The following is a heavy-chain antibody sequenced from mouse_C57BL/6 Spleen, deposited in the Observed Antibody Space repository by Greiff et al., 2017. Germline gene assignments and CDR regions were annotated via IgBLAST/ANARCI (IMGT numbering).Heavy chain of an antibody. CDR2: IYPRSGNT. CDR1: GYTFTSYG. V-gene: IGHV1-81*01. J-gene: IGHJ2*01. Sequence: QVQLKESGAELARPGASVKLSCKASGYTFTSYGISWVKQRTGQGLEWIGEIYPRSGNTYYNEKFKGKATLTADKSSRTAYMELRSLTSEDSAVYFCARRIPYYCGSSYVYFDYWGQGTTLTVSS. CDR3: ARRIPYYCGSSYVYFDY. D-gene: IGHD1-1*01.